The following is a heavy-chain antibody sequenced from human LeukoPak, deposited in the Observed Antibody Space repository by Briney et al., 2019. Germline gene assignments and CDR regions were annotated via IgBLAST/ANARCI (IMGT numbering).Heavy chain of an antibody. CDR1: GYTFTGYY. CDR2: INPNSGGT. CDR3: ARASTLGYCSSTSCYDQEYYYYYGMDV. J-gene: IGHJ6*02. D-gene: IGHD2-2*01. Sequence: ASVKVSCKASGYTFTGYYMHWVRQAPGQGLEWMGWINPNSGGTNYAQRFQGRVTMTRDTSISTAYMELSRLRSGDTAVYYCARASTLGYCSSTSCYDQEYYYYYGMDVWGQGTTVTVSS. V-gene: IGHV1-2*02.